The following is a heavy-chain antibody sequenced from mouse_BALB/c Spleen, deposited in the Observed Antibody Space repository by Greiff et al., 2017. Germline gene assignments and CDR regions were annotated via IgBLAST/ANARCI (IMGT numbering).Heavy chain of an antibody. CDR2: ISSGGSYT. J-gene: IGHJ4*01. CDR3: AREGPMDY. CDR1: GFTFSSYA. V-gene: IGHV5-9-3*01. Sequence: EVQVVESGGGLVKPGGSLKLSCAASGFTFSSYAMSWVRQTPEKRLEWVATISSGGSYTYYPDSVKGRFTISRDNAKNTLYLQMSSLRSEDTAMYYCAREGPMDYWGQGTSVTVSS.